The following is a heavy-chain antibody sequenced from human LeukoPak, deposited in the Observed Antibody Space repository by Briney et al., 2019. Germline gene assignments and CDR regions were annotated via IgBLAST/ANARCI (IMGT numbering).Heavy chain of an antibody. J-gene: IGHJ4*02. CDR2: ISYDGSNK. Sequence: PGGSLRLSCAASGFTFSSYAMHWVRQAPGKGLEWVAVISYDGSNKYYADSVKGRFTISRDNSKNTLYLQMNSLRAEDTAVYYCARDLVAETGIAAAGTGIGEDYWGQGTLVTVSS. D-gene: IGHD6-13*01. CDR3: ARDLVAETGIAAAGTGIGEDY. V-gene: IGHV3-30-3*01. CDR1: GFTFSSYA.